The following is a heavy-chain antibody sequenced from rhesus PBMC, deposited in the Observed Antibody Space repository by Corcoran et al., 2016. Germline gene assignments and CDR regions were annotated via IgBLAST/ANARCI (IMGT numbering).Heavy chain of an antibody. V-gene: IGHV4-127*01. D-gene: IGHD2-39*02. Sequence: QVQLQESGPGLVKPSETLSLTCAVSGGSISSGYGWSWIRQPPGKGLEWIGHIDGRTASTYTNPSLKSRVTISKDTSTNQFSLKLSSVTASDPAVYYCARFVVLSATLNVWGRGVLVTVSS. CDR2: IDGRTAST. J-gene: IGHJ5-2*02. CDR3: ARFVVLSATLNV. CDR1: GGSISSGYG.